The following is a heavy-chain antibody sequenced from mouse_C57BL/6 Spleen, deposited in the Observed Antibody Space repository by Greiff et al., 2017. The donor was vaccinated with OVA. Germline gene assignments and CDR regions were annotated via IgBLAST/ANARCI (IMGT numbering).Heavy chain of an antibody. J-gene: IGHJ2*01. CDR3: ARRETSLYFDY. D-gene: IGHD6-1*01. Sequence: QVQLQQPGAELVMPGASVKLSCKASGYTFTSYWMHWVKQRPGQGLEWIGEIDPSDSYTKYNQKFKGKSTLTVDKSSSTAYMQLSSLTSEDSAVYYCARRETSLYFDYWGQGTTLTVSS. CDR1: GYTFTSYW. CDR2: IDPSDSYT. V-gene: IGHV1-69*01.